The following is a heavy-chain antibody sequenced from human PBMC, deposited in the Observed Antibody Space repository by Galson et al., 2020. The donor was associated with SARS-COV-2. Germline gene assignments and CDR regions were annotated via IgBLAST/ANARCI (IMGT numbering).Heavy chain of an antibody. D-gene: IGHD3-22*01. CDR1: GFTFSSYG. CDR2: IWYDGSNK. V-gene: IGHV3-33*01. CDR3: ARDRRPDYYDSSGYGHYYYGMDV. Sequence: GGSLRLSCAASGFTFSSYGMHWVRQAPGKGLEWVTVIWYDGSNKYYADSVKGRFTISRDNSKNTLYLQMNSLRAEDTAVYYCARDRRPDYYDSSGYGHYYYGMDVWGQGTTVTVSS. J-gene: IGHJ6*02.